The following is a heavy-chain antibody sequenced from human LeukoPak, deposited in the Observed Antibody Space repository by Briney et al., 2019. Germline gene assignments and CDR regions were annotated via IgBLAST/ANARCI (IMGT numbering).Heavy chain of an antibody. Sequence: SGPTLVNPTQTLTLTCTFSGFSLSTSGMRVSWIRQPPGKALEWLARIDWDDDKFHITSLKTRLNISEETSKNQVVLTMTNMDPVDTATYYCARTPYCGGDCYVDYWGQGTLVTVSS. V-gene: IGHV2-70*04. J-gene: IGHJ4*02. CDR2: IDWDDDK. CDR1: GFSLSTSGMR. CDR3: ARTPYCGGDCYVDY. D-gene: IGHD2-21*02.